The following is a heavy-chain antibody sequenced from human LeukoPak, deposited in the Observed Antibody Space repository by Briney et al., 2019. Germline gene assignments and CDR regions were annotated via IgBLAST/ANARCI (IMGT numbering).Heavy chain of an antibody. V-gene: IGHV4-31*03. J-gene: IGHJ6*02. Sequence: SETLSLTCTVSGRSISSGGYYWSWIRQHPGKGLEWIGYIYYSGSTYYNPSLKSRVTISVDTSKNQFSLKLSSVTAADTAVYYCARVVVAAPSFYYGMDVWGQGTTVTVSS. CDR3: ARVVVAAPSFYYGMDV. D-gene: IGHD2-15*01. CDR1: GRSISSGGYY. CDR2: IYYSGST.